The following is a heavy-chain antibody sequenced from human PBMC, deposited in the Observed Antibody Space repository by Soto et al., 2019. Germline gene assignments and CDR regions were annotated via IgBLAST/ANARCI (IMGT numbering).Heavy chain of an antibody. CDR2: IYYSGST. J-gene: IGHJ6*02. Sequence: SETLSLTCTVSDGSISSSSYYWGWIRQPPGKGLEWIGSIYYSGSTYYNPSLKSRVTISVDTSKNKFSLKLSSVTAADTALYYCASRGTVPERSYYYGMDVWGQGTTVTVS. D-gene: IGHD3-16*01. V-gene: IGHV4-39*01. CDR1: DGSISSSSYY. CDR3: ASRGTVPERSYYYGMDV.